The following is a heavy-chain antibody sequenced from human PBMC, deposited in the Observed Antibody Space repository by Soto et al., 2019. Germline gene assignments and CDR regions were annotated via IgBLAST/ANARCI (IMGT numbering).Heavy chain of an antibody. Sequence: GGSLRLSCTASGFTFGDYAMSWFRQAPGKGLEWVGFIRSKAYGGTTEYAASVKGRFTISRDDSKSIAYLQMNSLKTEDTAVYYCTRDLALMVYARFDYWGQGTLVTVS. J-gene: IGHJ4*02. CDR2: IRSKAYGGTT. CDR1: GFTFGDYA. V-gene: IGHV3-49*03. D-gene: IGHD2-8*01. CDR3: TRDLALMVYARFDY.